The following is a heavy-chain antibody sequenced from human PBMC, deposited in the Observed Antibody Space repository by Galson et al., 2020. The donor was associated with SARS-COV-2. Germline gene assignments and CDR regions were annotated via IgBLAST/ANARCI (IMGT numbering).Heavy chain of an antibody. CDR3: ARVHSGSYFGNFDY. J-gene: IGHJ4*02. CDR2: ISYDGSNK. Sequence: GSLRLSCAASGFTFSSYAMHWVRQAPGKGLEWVAVISYDGSNKYYADSVKGRFTISRDNSKNTLYLQMNSLRAEDTAVYYCARVHSGSYFGNFDYWGQGTLVTVSS. CDR1: GFTFSSYA. V-gene: IGHV3-30*01. D-gene: IGHD1-26*01.